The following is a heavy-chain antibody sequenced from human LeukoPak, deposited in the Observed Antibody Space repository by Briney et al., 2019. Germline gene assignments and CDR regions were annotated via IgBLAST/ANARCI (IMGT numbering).Heavy chain of an antibody. J-gene: IGHJ4*02. D-gene: IGHD2-21*01. Sequence: GGSLRLSCAASGFTFNSYAMHWVRQAPGKGLEWAAIIWYDGSEKYYADSVKGRFTISRGNSKSTVYLQMNSLRAEDTAVYYCARGAYRNASGFDYWGQGTLVTVSS. CDR1: GFTFNSYA. CDR3: ARGAYRNASGFDY. CDR2: IWYDGSEK. V-gene: IGHV3-33*01.